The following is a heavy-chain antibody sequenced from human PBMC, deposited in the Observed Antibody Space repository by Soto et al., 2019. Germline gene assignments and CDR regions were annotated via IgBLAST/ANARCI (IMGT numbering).Heavy chain of an antibody. CDR1: GYTFYSHS. CDR2: ISACNGNT. V-gene: IGHV1-18*01. J-gene: IGHJ5*02. D-gene: IGHD3-10*01. Sequence: ASVKVSCKASGYTFYSHSISWVRQAPGQRLEGMGWISACNGNTKFAQKFQGRVTMTTDTSTSTVFMELRSLRSDVTAVYYCARGVGSGSYYNQYNWFDPWGRGTLVTVSS. CDR3: ARGVGSGSYYNQYNWFDP.